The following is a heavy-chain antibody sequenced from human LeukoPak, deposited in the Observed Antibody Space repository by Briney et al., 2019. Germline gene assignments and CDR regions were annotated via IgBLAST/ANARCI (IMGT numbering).Heavy chain of an antibody. CDR3: ARGRYVWGSYRAYFDY. CDR2: INHSGST. J-gene: IGHJ4*02. Sequence: SETLSLTCAVYGGSFRGYYWSWIRQPPGKGLEWIGEINHSGSTNYNPSLKSRVTISVDTSKNQFSLKLSSVTAADTAVYYCARGRYVWGSYRAYFDYWGQGTLVTVSS. V-gene: IGHV4-34*01. D-gene: IGHD3-16*02. CDR1: GGSFRGYY.